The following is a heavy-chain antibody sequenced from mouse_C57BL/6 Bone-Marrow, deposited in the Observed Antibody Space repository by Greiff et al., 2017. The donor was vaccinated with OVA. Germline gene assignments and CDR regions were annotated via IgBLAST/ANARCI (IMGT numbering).Heavy chain of an antibody. CDR2: IDPETGGT. J-gene: IGHJ2*01. D-gene: IGHD2-1*01. V-gene: IGHV1-15*01. CDR3: TRGVGNYVY. CDR1: GYTFTDYE. Sequence: QVQLKQSEAELVRPGASVTLSCKASGYTFTDYEMHWVKQTPVHGLEWIGAIDPETGGTAYNQKFKGKAILTADKSSSTAYMELRSLTSEDSAVYYCTRGVGNYVYWGQGTTLTVSS.